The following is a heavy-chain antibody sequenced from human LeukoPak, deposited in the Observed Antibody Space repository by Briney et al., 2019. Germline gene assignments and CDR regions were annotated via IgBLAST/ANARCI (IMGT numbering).Heavy chain of an antibody. CDR2: IEQDGTEK. J-gene: IGHJ4*02. V-gene: IGHV3-7*01. CDR3: AIQKADLITMIRGVIAY. CDR1: GFTFNSYW. Sequence: GGSLRLSCAASGFTFNSYWMSWVRQAPGKGLEWVANIEQDGTEKYYVDSVKGRLTISRDNAKNSLYLQMNSLRAEDTAVYYCAIQKADLITMIRGVIAYWGQGTLVTVSS. D-gene: IGHD3-10*01.